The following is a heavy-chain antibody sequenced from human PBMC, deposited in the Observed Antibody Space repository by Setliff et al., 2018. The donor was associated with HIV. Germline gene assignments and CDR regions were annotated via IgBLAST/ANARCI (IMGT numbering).Heavy chain of an antibody. CDR1: GGTLSNYA. V-gene: IGHV1-18*01. J-gene: IGHJ6*03. CDR3: ARVPVSNYYYYMDV. Sequence: ASVKVSCKASGGTLSNYAISWVRQAPGQGLEWMGWISAHNGHTNYAQKFQDRVTMSTDISTNTAYMELRSLRSADSAVYYCARVPVSNYYYYMDVWGKGTTVTVSS. CDR2: ISAHNGHT.